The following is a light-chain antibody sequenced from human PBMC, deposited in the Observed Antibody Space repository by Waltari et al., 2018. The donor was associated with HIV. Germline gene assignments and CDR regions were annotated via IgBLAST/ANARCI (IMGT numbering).Light chain of an antibody. CDR3: LLSYGGPRV. CDR2: DTS. J-gene: IGLJ2*01. Sequence: QAVVTQEPSLTVSPGGTVTLTCGPSPGPVTSGHSPYWFQQRPGQAPRTLIHDTSNKHSWTPARFSGSLLGGKAALTLSGAQPEDEAEYYCLLSYGGPRVFGGGTKLTVL. V-gene: IGLV7-46*01. CDR1: PGPVTSGHS.